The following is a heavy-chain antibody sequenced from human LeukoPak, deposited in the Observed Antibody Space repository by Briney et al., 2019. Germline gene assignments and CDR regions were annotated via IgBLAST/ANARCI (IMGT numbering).Heavy chain of an antibody. Sequence: PSETLTLTCAVYGGSLRSYYWSWIRQSPGKGLEWIGEVSHSCTTTYNPSLKGRVIISMDTSKRQFSLKVTSVTAADTAIYYCARVGGWLQLKRWGFDYWGQGTPVTVSS. V-gene: IGHV4-34*01. D-gene: IGHD5-24*01. CDR2: VSHSCTT. J-gene: IGHJ4*02. CDR3: ARVGGWLQLKRWGFDY. CDR1: GGSLRSYY.